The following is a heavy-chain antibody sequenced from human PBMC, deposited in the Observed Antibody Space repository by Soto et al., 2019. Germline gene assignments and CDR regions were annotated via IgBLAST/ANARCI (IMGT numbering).Heavy chain of an antibody. CDR2: ISGSGGST. CDR1: GFSFSNYA. CDR3: AISPLIGSYRITPGH. V-gene: IGHV3-23*01. D-gene: IGHD1-26*01. J-gene: IGHJ4*02. Sequence: GGSLRLSCAASGFSFSNYAMSWVRQGPGKGLEWVSLISGSGGSTYYADSVKGRFSISRDISKNTLYLQMNSLRPDDTAVYYCAISPLIGSYRITPGHWGPGTPVTVSS.